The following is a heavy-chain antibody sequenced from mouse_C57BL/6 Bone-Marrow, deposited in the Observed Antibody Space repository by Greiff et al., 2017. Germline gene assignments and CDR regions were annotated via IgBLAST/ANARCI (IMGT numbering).Heavy chain of an antibody. CDR1: GFNIKDYY. J-gene: IGHJ4*01. CDR3: TTGAMDY. Sequence: VHVKQSGAELVRPGASVKLSCTASGFNIKDYYMHWVKQRPEQGLEWIGRIDPEDGDTEYAPKFQGKDTMTADTSSNTAYLQLSSLTSEDTAVYYCTTGAMDYWGQGTSVTVSS. V-gene: IGHV14-1*01. CDR2: IDPEDGDT.